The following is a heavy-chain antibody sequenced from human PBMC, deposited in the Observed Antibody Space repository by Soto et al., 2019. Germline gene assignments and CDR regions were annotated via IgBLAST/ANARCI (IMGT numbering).Heavy chain of an antibody. J-gene: IGHJ3*02. V-gene: IGHV1-69*02. CDR3: AREYCSSTSCYLIRDDAFDI. CDR2: IIPILGIA. D-gene: IGHD2-2*01. CDR1: GGTFSSYT. Sequence: ASVKVSCKASGGTFSSYTISWVRQAPGQGLEWMGRIIPILGIANYAQKFQGRVTITADKSTSTAYMELSSLRSEDTAVYYCAREYCSSTSCYLIRDDAFDIWGQGTMVTVSS.